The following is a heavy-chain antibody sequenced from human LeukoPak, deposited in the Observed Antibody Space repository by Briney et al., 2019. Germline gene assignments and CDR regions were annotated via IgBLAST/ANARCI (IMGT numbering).Heavy chain of an antibody. CDR2: ISGSGGST. V-gene: IGHV3-23*01. CDR1: GFTFSSYA. CDR3: AKAYSSSWKYWFDP. J-gene: IGHJ5*02. D-gene: IGHD6-13*01. Sequence: PGGSLRLSCAASGFTFSSYAMSWVRQAPGKGLEWVSAISGSGGSTYYADSVKGRFTISRDNSKNTLYLQMNSLRAEDTAIYYCAKAYSSSWKYWFDPWGQGTLVTVSS.